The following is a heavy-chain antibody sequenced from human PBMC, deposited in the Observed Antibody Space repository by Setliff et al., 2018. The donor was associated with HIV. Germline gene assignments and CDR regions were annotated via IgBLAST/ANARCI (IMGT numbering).Heavy chain of an antibody. J-gene: IGHJ5*02. Sequence: PSETLSLTCTVSGVSISSSGYFWGWIRQSPGKGLEWIGSMYYSGNTYYSPSLRSRVTIPVHTSKNQFSLNLSSLTAADTAIYYCARPHSGRGGGAYFDPWGQGILVTVSS. V-gene: IGHV4-39*01. CDR3: ARPHSGRGGGAYFDP. CDR1: GVSISSSGYF. CDR2: MYYSGNT. D-gene: IGHD6-19*01.